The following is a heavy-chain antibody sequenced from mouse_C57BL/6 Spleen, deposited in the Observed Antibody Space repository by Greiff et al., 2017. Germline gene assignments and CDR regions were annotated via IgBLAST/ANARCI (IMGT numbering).Heavy chain of an antibody. CDR3: ARHEWLLPNWYFGV. CDR2: ISGGGGNT. D-gene: IGHD2-3*01. Sequence: EVMLVESGGGLVKPGGSLKLSCAASGFTFSSYTMSWVRQTPEKRLEWVATISGGGGNTYYPDSVKGRFTISRDNAKNTLYLQMSSLRSEDTALYYCARHEWLLPNWYFGVWGTGTTVTVSS. V-gene: IGHV5-9*01. J-gene: IGHJ1*03. CDR1: GFTFSSYT.